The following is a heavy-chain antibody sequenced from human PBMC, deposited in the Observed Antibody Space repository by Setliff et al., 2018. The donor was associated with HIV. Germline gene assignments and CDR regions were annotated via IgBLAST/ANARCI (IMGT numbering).Heavy chain of an antibody. Sequence: PGGSLRLSCTASGFTLSGHWMHWVRQVPGKGLEWVSRFNSGGNTYYADSVKGRFTISRDNSENTLYLQMNSLRPEDTAIYYCAKEVPYSNGFMYFDYWGQGTLVTVSS. CDR1: GFTLSGHW. CDR2: FNSGGNT. D-gene: IGHD3-22*01. J-gene: IGHJ4*02. CDR3: AKEVPYSNGFMYFDY. V-gene: IGHV3-53*01.